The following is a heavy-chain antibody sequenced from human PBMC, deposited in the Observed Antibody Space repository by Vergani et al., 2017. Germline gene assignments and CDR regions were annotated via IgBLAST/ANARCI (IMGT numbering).Heavy chain of an antibody. CDR1: GGSISSYY. J-gene: IGHJ4*02. D-gene: IGHD6-13*01. CDR3: AREGYSSSWYYFDY. CDR2: IYYSGST. Sequence: QVQLQESGPGLVKPSETLSLTCTVSGGSISSYYWSWIRQPPGKGLEWIGYIYYSGSTNYNPSLKSRVTISVDTSKNQFSLKLSSVTAADTAVYYCAREGYSSSWYYFDYWGQGTLVTVSS. V-gene: IGHV4-59*01.